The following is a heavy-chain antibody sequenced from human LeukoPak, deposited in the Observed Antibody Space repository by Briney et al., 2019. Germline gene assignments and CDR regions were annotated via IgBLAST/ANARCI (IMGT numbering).Heavy chain of an antibody. CDR2: ISYDGNNK. V-gene: IGHV3-30*18. CDR3: AEEVGATYPTFDY. D-gene: IGHD1-26*01. CDR1: GFTFRTYG. Sequence: PGGSLRLSCAASGFTFRTYGMHWVRQAPGKGLEWVAVISYDGNNKYYADSVKGRFTISRDNSKNTLYLQMNSLRAEDTAVYYCAEEVGATYPTFDYWGQGTLVTVSS. J-gene: IGHJ4*02.